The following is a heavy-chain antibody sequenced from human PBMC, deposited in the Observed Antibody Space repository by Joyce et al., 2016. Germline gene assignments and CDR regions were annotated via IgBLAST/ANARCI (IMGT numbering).Heavy chain of an antibody. D-gene: IGHD3-10*01. V-gene: IGHV4-39*01. J-gene: IGHJ3*01. CDR2: ISCTGGT. CDR3: ARPRDGGQTHALDL. Sequence: QLQLQESGPGLVKPSETLSLSCTVPGGSISSMNYYWVWIRQPPGKGLEWIGTISCTGGTYYKPSLQGRVTISADTSKNQFALRLTSATAADTAVYYCARPRDGGQTHALDLWGQGTMVTVSS. CDR1: GGSISSMNYY.